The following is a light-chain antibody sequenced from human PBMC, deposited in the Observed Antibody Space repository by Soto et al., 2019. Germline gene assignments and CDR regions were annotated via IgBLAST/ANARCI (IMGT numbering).Light chain of an antibody. CDR1: SSDVGNYNR. CDR2: EVT. V-gene: IGLV2-18*02. CDR3: NSYTSSDSVV. Sequence: QSALTQPPSVSGSPGQSVTISCTGTSSDVGNYNRVSWYQQPPGTAPKLIIYEVTNRPSGVPDRFSGSKSGNTASLTISGLQAEDEADYYCNSYTSSDSVVFGTGTKLTVL. J-gene: IGLJ1*01.